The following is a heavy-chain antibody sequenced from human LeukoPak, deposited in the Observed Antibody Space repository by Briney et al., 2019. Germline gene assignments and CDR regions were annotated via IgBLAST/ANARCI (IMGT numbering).Heavy chain of an antibody. J-gene: IGHJ6*03. D-gene: IGHD4-17*01. CDR3: ARGAAYGYYYYYMDV. CDR2: IWYDGSNK. V-gene: IGHV3-33*01. CDR1: GFTFSSYG. Sequence: GGSLRLSCAASGFTFSSYGMHWVRQAPGKGLEWVAVIWYDGSNKYYADSVKGRFTISRDNSKNTLYLQMSSLRAEDTAVYYCARGAAYGYYYYYMDVWGKGTTVTVSS.